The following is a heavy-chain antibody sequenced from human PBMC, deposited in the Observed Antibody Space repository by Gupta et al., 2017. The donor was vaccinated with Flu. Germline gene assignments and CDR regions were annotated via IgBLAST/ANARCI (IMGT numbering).Heavy chain of an antibody. Sequence: QVQLQASGPGLVKPSETLSLTCSVSGSAIRNGYYWGWIRQPPGKGLEWIGSIFHTGSTMTNPSLQSRLTMSVDTSKNQFSLNLTSVTAADTAVYYCVRANSFYYTSWYFLDYWGQGPLVTVSS. J-gene: IGHJ4*02. CDR3: VRANSFYYTSWYFLDY. D-gene: IGHD3-3*01. CDR1: GSAIRNGYY. CDR2: IFHTGST. V-gene: IGHV4-38-2*02.